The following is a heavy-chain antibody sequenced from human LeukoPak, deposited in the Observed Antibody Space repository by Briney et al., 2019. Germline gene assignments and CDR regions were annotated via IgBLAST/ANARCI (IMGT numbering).Heavy chain of an antibody. Sequence: GGSLRLSCAASGFTFSSYAMSWVRQAPGKGLEWVSAISVSGGSTYYADSVKGRFTISRDNSKNTLYLQMNSLRAEDTAVYYCAKDGLVLTGYYNYYYGMDVWGQGTTVTVSS. CDR3: AKDGLVLTGYYNYYYGMDV. CDR2: ISVSGGST. V-gene: IGHV3-23*01. CDR1: GFTFSSYA. J-gene: IGHJ6*02. D-gene: IGHD3-9*01.